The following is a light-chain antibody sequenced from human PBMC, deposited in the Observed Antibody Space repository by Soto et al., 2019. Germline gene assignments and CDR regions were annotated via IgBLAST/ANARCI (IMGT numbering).Light chain of an antibody. J-gene: IGKJ1*01. V-gene: IGKV1-39*01. Sequence: DIQMTQSPSSLSASVGDRVTITCRASQSISNYLNWYQQKPGKAPKLLIYAASSLQPGVPSSFSGSGSGTAFTLNISSLQPEDFATYYCQQSYATPRTFGQGTKVDIK. CDR3: QQSYATPRT. CDR1: QSISNY. CDR2: AAS.